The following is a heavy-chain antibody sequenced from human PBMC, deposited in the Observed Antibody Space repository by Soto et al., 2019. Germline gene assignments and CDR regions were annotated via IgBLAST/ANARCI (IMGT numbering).Heavy chain of an antibody. CDR2: ISGSGGST. J-gene: IGHJ4*02. Sequence: EVQVLESGGGLVQPGGSLRLSCVASGFTFTTYAMTWVRQAPGKGLEWVSIISGSGGSTHYADSVKGRFIISRDNSKKTLYLQMSGLRAEDTAVYYCAKTGFGRYCSSTSCVHFYYLGQGTLVTFSA. D-gene: IGHD2-2*01. CDR3: AKTGFGRYCSSTSCVHFYY. CDR1: GFTFTTYA. V-gene: IGHV3-23*01.